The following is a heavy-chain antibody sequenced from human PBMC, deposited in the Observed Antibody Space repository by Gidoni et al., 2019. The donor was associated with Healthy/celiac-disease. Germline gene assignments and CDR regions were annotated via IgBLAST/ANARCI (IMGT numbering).Heavy chain of an antibody. Sequence: EVQLLESGGGLVQPGGSLRLSCAASGFTFSSNAMSWVGQAPGKGLEWVSAISGSGGSTYYADSVKGRFTISRDNSKNTLYLQMNSLRAEDTAVYYCGNIVATTDAFDIWGQGTMVTVSS. CDR1: GFTFSSNA. D-gene: IGHD5-12*01. J-gene: IGHJ3*02. V-gene: IGHV3-23*01. CDR3: GNIVATTDAFDI. CDR2: ISGSGGST.